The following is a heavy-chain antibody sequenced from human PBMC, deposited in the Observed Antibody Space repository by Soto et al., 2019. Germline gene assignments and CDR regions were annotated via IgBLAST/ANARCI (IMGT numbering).Heavy chain of an antibody. CDR1: GFTFSSYD. V-gene: IGHV3-23*01. D-gene: IGHD3-22*01. J-gene: IGHJ4*02. CDR2: ISGSGGTT. CDR3: AKSPQVISTSFDY. Sequence: HPGGSLRLSCAASGFTFSSYDLNWVRQAPGRGLEWVAAISGSGGTTYYADSVKGRFTISRDNSKNTLFLQMNSLRAEDAAIYYCAKSPQVISTSFDYWGQGSLVTVSS.